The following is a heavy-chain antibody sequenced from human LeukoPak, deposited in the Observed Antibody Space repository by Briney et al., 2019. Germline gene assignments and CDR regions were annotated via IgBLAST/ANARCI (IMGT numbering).Heavy chain of an antibody. CDR3: ARGDSTSGYYLDY. CDR1: GYTLTGYY. J-gene: IGHJ4*02. V-gene: IGHV1-2*02. CDR2: INPNSGGT. Sequence: ASVKVSCKASGYTLTGYYMHWVRQAPGQGLEWMGWINPNSGGTNYAQKFQGRVTMTRDTSISIAYVETSGLRSDDTAVYYCARGDSTSGYYLDYWGQGTLVTVAS. D-gene: IGHD6-13*01.